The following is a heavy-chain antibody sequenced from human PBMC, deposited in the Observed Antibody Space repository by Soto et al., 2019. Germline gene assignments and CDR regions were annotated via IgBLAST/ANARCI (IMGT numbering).Heavy chain of an antibody. V-gene: IGHV3-72*01. Sequence: LRLSCAASGFALSDHFMEWVRQAPGKGLEWVGRTKHKAASYTTDYAASVNGRFTISRDDSKNSLYLQMNSLKTVDTAMYYCVTLQFSRWFYWGLGTLVTVSS. CDR3: VTLQFSRWFY. CDR1: GFALSDHF. CDR2: TKHKAASYTT. J-gene: IGHJ4*02. D-gene: IGHD4-4*01.